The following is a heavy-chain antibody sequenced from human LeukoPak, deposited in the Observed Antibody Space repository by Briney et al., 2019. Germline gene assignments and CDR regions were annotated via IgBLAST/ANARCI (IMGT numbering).Heavy chain of an antibody. D-gene: IGHD2-15*01. CDR1: GFTVSSNY. CDR2: ISSSSSYI. J-gene: IGHJ5*02. Sequence: GGSLRLSCAASGFTVSSNYINWVRQAPGKGLEWVSSISSSSSYIYYADSVKGRFTISRDNAKNSLYLQMNSLRAEDTAVYYCARDSYSGEGGYNWFDPWGQGTLVTVSS. CDR3: ARDSYSGEGGYNWFDP. V-gene: IGHV3-21*01.